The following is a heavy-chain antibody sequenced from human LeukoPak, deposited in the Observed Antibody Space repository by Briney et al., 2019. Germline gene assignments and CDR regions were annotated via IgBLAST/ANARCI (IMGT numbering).Heavy chain of an antibody. V-gene: IGHV1-69*04. Sequence: SVKVSCTASGGTFSSYAISWVRQAPGQGLEWMGRIIPILGIANYAQKFQGRVTITADKSTSTAYMELSSLRSEDTAVYYCARGSQYDSSGYYLPPPLDYWGQGTLVTVSS. D-gene: IGHD3-22*01. CDR2: IIPILGIA. J-gene: IGHJ4*02. CDR1: GGTFSSYA. CDR3: ARGSQYDSSGYYLPPPLDY.